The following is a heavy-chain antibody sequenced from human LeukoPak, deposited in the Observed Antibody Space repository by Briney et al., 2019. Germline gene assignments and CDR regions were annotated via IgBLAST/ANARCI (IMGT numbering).Heavy chain of an antibody. CDR2: MNPNSGNT. CDR1: GYTFTSYD. J-gene: IGHJ1*01. Sequence: ASVKVSCKASGYTFTSYDINWVRQATGQGLEWMGWMNPNSGNTGYAQKFQGRVTMTRDTSISTAYMELSRLRSDDTAVYYCARDLSDSGSYISPFQYFQHWGQGTLVTVSS. V-gene: IGHV1-8*01. D-gene: IGHD1-26*01. CDR3: ARDLSDSGSYISPFQYFQH.